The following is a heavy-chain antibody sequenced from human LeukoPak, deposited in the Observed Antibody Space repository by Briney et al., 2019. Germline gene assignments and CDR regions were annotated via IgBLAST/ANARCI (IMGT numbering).Heavy chain of an antibody. CDR1: GFTFSSYW. CDR2: INHSGST. V-gene: IGHV4-34*01. J-gene: IGHJ6*02. Sequence: GSLRLSCVASGFTFSSYWMSWVRQPPGKGLEWIGEINHSGSTNYNPSLKSRVTISVDTSKNQFSLKLSSVTAADTAVYYCARSHYIAVAGTHWSTAGGRPYYYYYGMDVWGQGTTVTVSS. CDR3: ARSHYIAVAGTHWSTAGGRPYYYYYGMDV. D-gene: IGHD6-19*01.